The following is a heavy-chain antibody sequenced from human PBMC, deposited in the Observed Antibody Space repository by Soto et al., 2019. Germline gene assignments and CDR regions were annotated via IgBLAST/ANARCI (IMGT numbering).Heavy chain of an antibody. D-gene: IGHD6-19*01. CDR3: AKDLGSGWYRNAEYFQH. CDR1: GFTFSSYG. V-gene: IGHV3-30*18. CDR2: ISYDGSNK. Sequence: QVQLVESGGGVVQPRRSLRLSCAASGFTFSSYGMHWVRQAPGKGLEWVAVISYDGSNKYYADSVKGRFTISRDNSKNTLYLQMNSLRAEDTAVYYCAKDLGSGWYRNAEYFQHWGQGTLVTVSS. J-gene: IGHJ1*01.